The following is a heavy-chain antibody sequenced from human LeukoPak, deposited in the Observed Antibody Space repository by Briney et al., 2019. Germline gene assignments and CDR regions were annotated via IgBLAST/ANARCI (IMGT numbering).Heavy chain of an antibody. J-gene: IGHJ6*02. CDR1: GYTFTSYD. D-gene: IGHD3-3*01. Sequence: ASVKVSCKASGYTFTSYDINWVRQATGQGLEWMGWMNPNSGNTGYAQKFQGRVTMTRNTSISTAYMELSSLRSEDTAVYYCAREYRYITIFGVVNAGSSYGMDVWGQGTTVTVSS. CDR3: AREYRYITIFGVVNAGSSYGMDV. V-gene: IGHV1-8*01. CDR2: MNPNSGNT.